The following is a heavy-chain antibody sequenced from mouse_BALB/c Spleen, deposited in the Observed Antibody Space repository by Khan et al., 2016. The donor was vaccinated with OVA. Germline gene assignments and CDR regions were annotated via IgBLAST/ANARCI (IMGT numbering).Heavy chain of an antibody. V-gene: IGHV1-5*01. CDR3: TRIGYLFAY. CDR1: GYTFTSYW. CDR2: IYPGNSDT. D-gene: IGHD2-2*01. Sequence: VQLQQSGPVLARPGTSVKMSCKASGYTFTSYWMHWVKQRPGLGLEWIGAIYPGNSDTSYNQKFKGKPKLTAVTSTSTAYRELSSLTNEDSAVYYCTRIGYLFAYWGQGTLVTVSA. J-gene: IGHJ3*01.